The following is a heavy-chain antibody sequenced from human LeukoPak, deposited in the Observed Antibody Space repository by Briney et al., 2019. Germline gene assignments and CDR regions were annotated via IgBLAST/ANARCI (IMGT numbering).Heavy chain of an antibody. J-gene: IGHJ6*03. D-gene: IGHD1-1*01. Sequence: SVKVSCKASGGTFSSYAISWVRQAPGQGLEWMGGIIPIFGAANYAQKFQGRVTITTDESTSTAYMELSSLRSEDTAVYYCARGPSDWNGPNYYYYYMDVWGKGTTVTVSS. CDR1: GGTFSSYA. CDR2: IIPIFGAA. CDR3: ARGPSDWNGPNYYYYYMDV. V-gene: IGHV1-69*05.